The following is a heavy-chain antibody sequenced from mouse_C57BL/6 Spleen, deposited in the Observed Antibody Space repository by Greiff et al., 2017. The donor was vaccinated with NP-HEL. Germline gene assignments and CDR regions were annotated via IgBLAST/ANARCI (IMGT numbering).Heavy chain of an antibody. CDR1: GFTFSSYT. CDR3: ARTYYYAMDY. J-gene: IGHJ4*01. V-gene: IGHV5-9*01. Sequence: EVQRVESGGGLVKPGGSLKLSCAASGFTFSSYTMSWVRQTPEKRLEWVATISGGGGNTYYPDRVKGRFTISRDNAKNTLYLQMSSLRSEDTALYYCARTYYYAMDYWGQGTSVTVSS. CDR2: ISGGGGNT.